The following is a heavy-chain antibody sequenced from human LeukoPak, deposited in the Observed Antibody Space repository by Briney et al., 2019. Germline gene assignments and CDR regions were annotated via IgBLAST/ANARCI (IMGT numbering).Heavy chain of an antibody. CDR2: IIPILGIA. CDR1: GYTFTSYG. V-gene: IGHV1-69*04. D-gene: IGHD6-13*01. Sequence: ASVKVSCTASGYTFTSYGISWVRQAPGQGLEWMGRIIPILGIANYAQKFQGRVTITADKSTSTAYMELSSLRSEDTAVYYCASSGYSSSWYGHDYWGQGTLVTVSS. J-gene: IGHJ4*02. CDR3: ASSGYSSSWYGHDY.